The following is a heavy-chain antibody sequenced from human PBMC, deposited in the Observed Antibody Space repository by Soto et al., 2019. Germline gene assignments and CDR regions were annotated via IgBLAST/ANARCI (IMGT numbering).Heavy chain of an antibody. Sequence: PGESLKMSCKGSGYSFTSYWIGWVRQMPGKGLEWMGIIYPGDSDTRYSPSFQGQVTISADKSISTAYLQWSSLKASDTAMYYCASSYSGYYYVGAFDIWGQGTMVTVSS. J-gene: IGHJ3*02. CDR2: IYPGDSDT. CDR3: ASSYSGYYYVGAFDI. V-gene: IGHV5-51*01. CDR1: GYSFTSYW. D-gene: IGHD3-22*01.